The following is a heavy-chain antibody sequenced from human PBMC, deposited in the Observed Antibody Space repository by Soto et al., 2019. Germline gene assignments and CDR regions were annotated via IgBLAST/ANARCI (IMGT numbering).Heavy chain of an antibody. J-gene: IGHJ6*03. V-gene: IGHV4-59*01. CDR3: ARGQRSDYYYYYYMDV. CDR2: IYYSGST. Sequence: TSETLSLTCTVSGGSISSYYLSWIRQPPEKGLEWIGYIYYSGSTNYNPSLKSRVTISVDTSKNQFSLKLSSVTAADTAVYYCARGQRSDYYYYYYMDVWGKGTTVTVSS. CDR1: GGSISSYY. D-gene: IGHD1-1*01.